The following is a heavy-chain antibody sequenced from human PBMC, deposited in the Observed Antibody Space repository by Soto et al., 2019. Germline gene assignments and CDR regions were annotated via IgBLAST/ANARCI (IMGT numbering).Heavy chain of an antibody. J-gene: IGHJ6*02. Sequence: SETLSLTCTVSGGSISRYYWSWIRQPPGKGLEWIGYLYNTGSTIYNPSLKSRVTISVDTSKNQFSLKLNSLTAADTAVYFCARDLWGYCGTDCYPLDVWGQGTTVTVSS. V-gene: IGHV4-59*01. CDR3: ARDLWGYCGTDCYPLDV. CDR2: LYNTGST. D-gene: IGHD2-21*02. CDR1: GGSISRYY.